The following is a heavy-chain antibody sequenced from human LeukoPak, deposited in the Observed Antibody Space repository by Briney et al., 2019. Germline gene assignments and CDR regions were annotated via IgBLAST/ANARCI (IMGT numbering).Heavy chain of an antibody. Sequence: GGSLRLSCAASGFTFSSYGMHWVRQAPGKGLEWVAVISYDGSNKYYADSVKGRFTISRDNSKNTLYLQMNSLRAEDTAVYYCARGTASTGLDCWGQGTLGTVSS. J-gene: IGHJ4*02. CDR2: ISYDGSNK. D-gene: IGHD1-1*01. CDR1: GFTFSSYG. V-gene: IGHV3-30*03. CDR3: ARGTASTGLDC.